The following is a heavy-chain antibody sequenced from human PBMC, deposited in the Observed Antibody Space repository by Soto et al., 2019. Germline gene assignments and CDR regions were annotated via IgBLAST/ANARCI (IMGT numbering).Heavy chain of an antibody. Sequence: GGSLRLSCAASGFTFSSYSMNWVRQAPGKGLEWVSSISSSSSYIYYADSVKGRFTISRDNAKNSLYLQMNSLRAEDTAVYYCARDPPPDIVATDDFDYWGQGTLVTVSS. CDR1: GFTFSSYS. V-gene: IGHV3-21*01. J-gene: IGHJ4*02. CDR3: ARDPPPDIVATDDFDY. D-gene: IGHD5-12*01. CDR2: ISSSSSYI.